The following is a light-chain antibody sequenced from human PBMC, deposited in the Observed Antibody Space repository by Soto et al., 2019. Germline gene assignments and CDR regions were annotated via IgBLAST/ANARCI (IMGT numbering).Light chain of an antibody. V-gene: IGKV1-9*01. Sequence: IQLTQSPSSLSASVGDSVTITCRASQDISTHIAWYQQKPGTAPKVLIYAASTLQSGVPSRFSGSGSGTEFTLTISSLQPEDFATYYCQQLNSYPLTFGGGTKVDI. CDR1: QDISTH. CDR2: AAS. CDR3: QQLNSYPLT. J-gene: IGKJ4*01.